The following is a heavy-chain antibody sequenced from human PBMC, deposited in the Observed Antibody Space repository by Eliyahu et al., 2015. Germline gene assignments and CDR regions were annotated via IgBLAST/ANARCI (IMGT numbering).Heavy chain of an antibody. V-gene: IGHV3-21*01. J-gene: IGHJ4*02. Sequence: EVQLVESGGGLVQPGGSXRXSXAASGFTFSSYWMSWVRQAPGKGLEWVSSISSSSSYIYYADSVXGRFTISRDNAKNSLYLQMNSLRAEDTAVYYCARGGPGYDKTFDYWGQGTLVTVSS. D-gene: IGHD5-12*01. CDR1: GFTFSSYW. CDR3: ARGGPGYDKTFDY. CDR2: ISSSSSYI.